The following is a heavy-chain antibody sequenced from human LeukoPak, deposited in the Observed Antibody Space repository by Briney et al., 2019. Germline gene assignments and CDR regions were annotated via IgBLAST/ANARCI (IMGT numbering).Heavy chain of an antibody. V-gene: IGHV1-46*01. CDR1: GYTFTKYY. CDR2: INPIGGSA. D-gene: IGHD3-16*02. Sequence: ASVKVSCKASGYTFTKYYIHWVRQAPGQGLEWMGKINPIGGSATYAQKFQGRVTMTRDTSTSTVYMELSSLKSEDTVVFYCARVSGMGELSVEVDYWGQGTLVTVSS. CDR3: ARVSGMGELSVEVDY. J-gene: IGHJ4*02.